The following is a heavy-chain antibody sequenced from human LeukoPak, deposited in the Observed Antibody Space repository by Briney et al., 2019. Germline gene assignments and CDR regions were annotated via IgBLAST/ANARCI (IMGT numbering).Heavy chain of an antibody. Sequence: NPGGSLRLSCAASGFTFSDYYMSWIRQAPGKGLEWVSYISSSSSTIYYADSVKGRFTISRDNAKNSLYLQVNSLRAEDTAVYYCARIGNTAMVMVFWGQGTLVTVSS. J-gene: IGHJ4*02. CDR2: ISSSSSTI. D-gene: IGHD5-18*01. CDR3: ARIGNTAMVMVF. V-gene: IGHV3-11*04. CDR1: GFTFSDYY.